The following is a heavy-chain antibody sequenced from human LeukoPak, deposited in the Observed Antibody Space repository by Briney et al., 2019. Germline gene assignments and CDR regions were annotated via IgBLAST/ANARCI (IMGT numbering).Heavy chain of an antibody. J-gene: IGHJ4*02. D-gene: IGHD6-19*01. CDR1: GGTFSSYA. CDR2: IIPTFGTA. CDR3: ARGPVDSSGWSTIDY. V-gene: IGHV1-69*13. Sequence: SVKVSCTASGGTFSSYAISWVRQAPGQGLEWMGGIIPTFGTANYAQKFQGRVTITADESTSTAYMELSSLRSEDTAVHYCARGPVDSSGWSTIDYWGQGTLVTVSS.